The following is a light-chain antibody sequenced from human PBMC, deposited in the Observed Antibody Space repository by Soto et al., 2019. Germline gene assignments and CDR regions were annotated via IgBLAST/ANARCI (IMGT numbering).Light chain of an antibody. V-gene: IGLV1-40*01. CDR3: QSYDISLSGYV. Sequence: QSVLTQPPSVSGAPGQRVTISCTGSSSSIGAGCDVHWYQQLPGTAPKLLIYANTNRPSGVPDRFSGSKSGTSASLAITGLQAEDEADYYCQSYDISLSGYVFATGTKLTVL. J-gene: IGLJ1*01. CDR2: ANT. CDR1: SSSIGAGCD.